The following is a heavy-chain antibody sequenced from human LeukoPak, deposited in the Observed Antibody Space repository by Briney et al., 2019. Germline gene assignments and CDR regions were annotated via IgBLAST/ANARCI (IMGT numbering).Heavy chain of an antibody. V-gene: IGHV3-48*03. CDR3: AREMTSTYGTFDY. Sequence: GGSLRLSCAAAAFTFSSYEMNWVRQAPGKGLEGRSYISGSGNTIYYADSVKGRFTISRDNAKNSLYLQTNSLRAEDTAIYYCAREMTSTYGTFDYWGQGTLVTVSS. D-gene: IGHD2-21*02. CDR1: AFTFSSYE. CDR2: ISGSGNTI. J-gene: IGHJ4*02.